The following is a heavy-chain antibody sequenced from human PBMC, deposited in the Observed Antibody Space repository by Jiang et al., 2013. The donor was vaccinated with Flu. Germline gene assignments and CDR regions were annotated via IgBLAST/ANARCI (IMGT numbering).Heavy chain of an antibody. Sequence: GLVKPPQTLSLTCTVSGGSISSGDFFWSWFRQSPGKSLEWIGYIYNSGRTYYNPSLESRVTISLDTSKNQFSLQLSSVTAADTALYYCAAATSVTMWAVDFWGQGTLVNVSS. D-gene: IGHD3-10*02. CDR2: IYNSGRT. CDR1: GGSISSGDFF. V-gene: IGHV4-30-4*01. CDR3: AAATSVTMWAVDF. J-gene: IGHJ3*01.